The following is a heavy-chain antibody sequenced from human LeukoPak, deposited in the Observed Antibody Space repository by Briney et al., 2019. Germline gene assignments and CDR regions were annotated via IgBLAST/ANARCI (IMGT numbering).Heavy chain of an antibody. V-gene: IGHV1-18*01. CDR3: ARDYYYSSGFNIDGYYYYYGRDV. D-gene: IGHD3-22*01. J-gene: IGHJ6*02. CDR2: ISAYNGNT. CDR1: GYTFTSYG. Sequence: ASVKVSCKASGYTFTSYGISWVRQAPGQGLEWMGWISAYNGNTNYAKKLQGRVTMTTDTSTSTAYMELSSLRSDDTTVYYCARDYYYSSGFNIDGYYYYYGRDVWGQGTTVTVSS.